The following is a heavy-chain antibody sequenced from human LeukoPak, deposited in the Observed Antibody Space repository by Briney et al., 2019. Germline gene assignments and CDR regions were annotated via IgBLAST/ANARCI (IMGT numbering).Heavy chain of an antibody. CDR2: ISSSSSYI. Sequence: GGSLRLSCAASELTVSSNCMTWVRQAPGKGLEWVSSISSSSSYIYYADSVKGRFTISRDNAKNSLYLQMNSLRAEDTAVYYCARDSYSGSYPDAFDIWGQGTMVTVSS. D-gene: IGHD1-26*01. CDR3: ARDSYSGSYPDAFDI. V-gene: IGHV3-21*01. CDR1: ELTVSSNC. J-gene: IGHJ3*02.